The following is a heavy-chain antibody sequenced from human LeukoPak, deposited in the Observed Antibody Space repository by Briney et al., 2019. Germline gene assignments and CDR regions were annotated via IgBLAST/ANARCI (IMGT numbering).Heavy chain of an antibody. CDR3: ARDQGYRYGYGDFDY. CDR1: GGTFRSYA. D-gene: IGHD5-18*01. CDR2: IIPIFGTA. J-gene: IGHJ4*02. V-gene: IGHV1-69*13. Sequence: SVKVSSKASGGTFRSYAISWVRQAPGQGLEWMGGIIPIFGTANYAQKFQGRVTITADESTSTAYMELSSLRSEDTAVYYCARDQGYRYGYGDFDYWGQGTLVTVSS.